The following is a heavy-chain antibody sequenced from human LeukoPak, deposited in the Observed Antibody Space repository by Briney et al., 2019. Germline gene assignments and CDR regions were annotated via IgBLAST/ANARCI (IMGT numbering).Heavy chain of an antibody. Sequence: GGSLRLSCAGSGFTFRSHSMTWVRQAPGKGLEWITYISGSSSTIHYADSVKGRFTISRDNDKNSLYLEMNSLRAEDTAVYFCARVEKGFWSGFKMDVWGKGTAVTVSS. CDR2: ISGSSSTI. V-gene: IGHV3-48*01. D-gene: IGHD3-3*01. CDR3: ARVEKGFWSGFKMDV. J-gene: IGHJ6*04. CDR1: GFTFRSHS.